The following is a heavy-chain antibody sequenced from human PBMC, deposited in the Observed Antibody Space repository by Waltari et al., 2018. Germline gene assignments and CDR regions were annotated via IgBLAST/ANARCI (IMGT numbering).Heavy chain of an antibody. J-gene: IGHJ4*02. CDR2: ISGSGGST. V-gene: IGHV3-23*01. CDR3: AKGRRSITVVQGVKAPLDY. CDR1: GFTFSSYA. D-gene: IGHD3-10*01. Sequence: EVQLLESGGGLVQPGGSLRLSCAASGFTFSSYAMSWVRQAPGKGLEWVSAISGSGGSTYYADSVKGRLTISRDNSKNTLYLQMNSLRAEDTAVYYCAKGRRSITVVQGVKAPLDYWGQGTLVTVSS.